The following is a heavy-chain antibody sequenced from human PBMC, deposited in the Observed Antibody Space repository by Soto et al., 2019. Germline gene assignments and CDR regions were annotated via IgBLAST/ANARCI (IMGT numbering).Heavy chain of an antibody. V-gene: IGHV3-30-3*01. J-gene: IGHJ4*02. CDR1: GFTFSYYA. D-gene: IGHD6-19*01. CDR3: AREGAVAGVGGFDY. Sequence: QVHLVESGGGVVQPGRSLRLSCADSGFTFSYYAMHWVRQAPGKGLEWVAIISYDGNNKYYADSVEGRFTISRDNSKNTLFLQMNSLRVEDTAVYFCAREGAVAGVGGFDYWGQGTLVTVSS. CDR2: ISYDGNNK.